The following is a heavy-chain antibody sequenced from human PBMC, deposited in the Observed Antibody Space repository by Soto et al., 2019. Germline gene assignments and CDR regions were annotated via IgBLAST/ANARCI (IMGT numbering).Heavy chain of an antibody. V-gene: IGHV3-23*01. CDR2: ISGSGGST. J-gene: IGHJ4*02. Sequence: GGSLRLSCAASGLTFSSYAMSWVRQAPGKGLEWVSAISGSGGSTYYADSVKGRFTISRDNSKNTLYLQMNSLRAEDTAVYYCARDRLGEQHYFDFWGQGTMVTVS. CDR1: GLTFSSYA. D-gene: IGHD1-26*01. CDR3: ARDRLGEQHYFDF.